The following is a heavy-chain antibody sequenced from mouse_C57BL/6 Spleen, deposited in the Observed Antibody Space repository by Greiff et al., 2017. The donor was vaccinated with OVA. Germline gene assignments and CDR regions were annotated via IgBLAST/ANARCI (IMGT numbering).Heavy chain of an antibody. CDR1: GYTFTSYW. CDR3: ERRDYYYGSLYAMDY. Sequence: QVQLQQSGAELVKPGASVKMSCKASGYTFTSYWITWVKQRPGQGLEWIGDIYPGSGSTNYNEKFKSKATLTVDPSSSTAYMQLSRLTSEDSAVYYGERRDYYYGSLYAMDYWGQGTSVTVSS. J-gene: IGHJ4*01. V-gene: IGHV1-55*01. D-gene: IGHD1-1*01. CDR2: IYPGSGST.